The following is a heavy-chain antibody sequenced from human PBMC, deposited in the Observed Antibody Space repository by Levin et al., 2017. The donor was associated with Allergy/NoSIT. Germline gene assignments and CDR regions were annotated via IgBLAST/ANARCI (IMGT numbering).Heavy chain of an antibody. J-gene: IGHJ2*01. CDR2: MNPNSGNT. D-gene: IGHD3-3*01. CDR3: ERGRSIYDFWSVYDYWYFDL. CDR1: GYTFTSYD. Sequence: GESLKISCKASGYTFTSYDINWVRQATGQGLEWMGWMNPNSGNTGYAQKFQGRVTMTRNTSISTAYMELSSLLSEDTAVYYCERGRSIYDFWSVYDYWYFDLWGRGTLVTVSS. V-gene: IGHV1-8*01.